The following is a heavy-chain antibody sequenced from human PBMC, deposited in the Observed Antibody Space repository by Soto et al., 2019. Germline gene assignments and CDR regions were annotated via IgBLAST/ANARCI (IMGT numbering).Heavy chain of an antibody. J-gene: IGHJ4*02. CDR2: IYYSGST. CDR1: GGSISSGGYS. D-gene: IGHD3-10*01. Sequence: PSETLSLTCAVSGGSISSGGYSWSWIRQPPGKGLEWIGYIYYSGSTYYNPSLKSRVTISVDTSKNQFSLKLSSVTAADTAVYYCARDSGPLGLDYWGQGTLVTVSS. V-gene: IGHV4-30-2*05. CDR3: ARDSGPLGLDY.